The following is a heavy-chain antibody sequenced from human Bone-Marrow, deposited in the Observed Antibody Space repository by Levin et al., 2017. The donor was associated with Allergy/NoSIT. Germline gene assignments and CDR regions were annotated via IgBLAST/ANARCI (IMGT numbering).Heavy chain of an antibody. D-gene: IGHD6-13*01. V-gene: IGHV3-30*18. J-gene: IGHJ4*02. Sequence: PGESLKISCAASGFTFSSYGMHWVRQAPGKGLEWVTIISDEGSAQYYADSVKGRFTISRDNSKNTVYLQMNSLRAEDTAVYYCAKGGSNSWYGLDYWGQGTLVTVSS. CDR2: ISDEGSAQ. CDR1: GFTFSSYG. CDR3: AKGGSNSWYGLDY.